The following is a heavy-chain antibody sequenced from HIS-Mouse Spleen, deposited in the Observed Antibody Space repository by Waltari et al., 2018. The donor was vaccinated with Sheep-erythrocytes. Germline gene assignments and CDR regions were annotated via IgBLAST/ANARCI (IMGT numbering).Heavy chain of an antibody. D-gene: IGHD1-26*01. J-gene: IGHJ4*02. CDR1: GFTFSSYS. V-gene: IGHV3-21*01. Sequence: EVQLVESGGGLVKPGGSLRLSCAASGFTFSSYSMNWVRQAPGKGLRWVSSISSSSSYKYYADSVKGRFTISRDNAKNSRYLQMNSLRAEDTAVYYCARVASGATFDYWGQGTLVTVSS. CDR2: ISSSSSYK. CDR3: ARVASGATFDY.